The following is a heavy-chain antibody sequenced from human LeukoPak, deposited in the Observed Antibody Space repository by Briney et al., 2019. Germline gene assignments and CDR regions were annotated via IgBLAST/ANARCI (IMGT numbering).Heavy chain of an antibody. CDR3: ANRHQKQLVIDY. Sequence: SETLSLTCTVSGGSISSYYWSWIRQPPGKGLEWIGYIYYSGSTNYNPSLKSRVTISVDKSKNQFSLKLSSVTAADTAVYYCANRHQKQLVIDYWGQGTLVTVSS. CDR1: GGSISSYY. J-gene: IGHJ4*02. CDR2: IYYSGST. V-gene: IGHV4-59*12. D-gene: IGHD6-13*01.